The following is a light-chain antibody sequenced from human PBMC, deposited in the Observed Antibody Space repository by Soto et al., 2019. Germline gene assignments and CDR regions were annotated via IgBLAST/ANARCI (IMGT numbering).Light chain of an antibody. CDR1: QCVSSSY. CDR3: QQYGSSPPIT. J-gene: IGKJ3*01. V-gene: IGKV3-20*01. CDR2: GAS. Sequence: EIVLTQSPGTLSLSPRERATLSCRASQCVSSSYLAWYQQKPGQAPRLLIYGASSRATGIPDRFSGSGSGTDFTLTISRLEPEDFAVYYCQQYGSSPPITFGPGTKVDIK.